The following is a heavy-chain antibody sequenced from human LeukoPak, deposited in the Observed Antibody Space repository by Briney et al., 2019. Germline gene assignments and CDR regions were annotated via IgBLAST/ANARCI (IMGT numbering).Heavy chain of an antibody. J-gene: IGHJ6*02. CDR1: GLTFSSYW. V-gene: IGHV3-74*01. CDR3: VRDGRYYYGMDV. CDR2: INSDGSST. Sequence: GGSLRLSCAASGLTFSSYWMHWVRQAPGKGLVWVSRINSDGSSTTYADSVKGRFTISRDNAKNTLYLQMNSLRAEDTAVYYCVRDGRYYYGMDVWGQGTTVTVSS.